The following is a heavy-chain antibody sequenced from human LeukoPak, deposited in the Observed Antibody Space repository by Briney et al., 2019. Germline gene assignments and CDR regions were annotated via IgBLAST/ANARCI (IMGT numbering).Heavy chain of an antibody. J-gene: IGHJ3*02. D-gene: IGHD3-16*01. Sequence: PGGSLRLSCSASGFTFSTFAMLWVRQAPGKRLEYVSGINNNGDSTYYSDSVKARLTISRGNSKNTPFLQMASLRAEDTAVYYCVKTMMTFGGVIRTDAFDIWGQGTMVIVSS. CDR2: INNNGDST. CDR3: VKTMMTFGGVIRTDAFDI. V-gene: IGHV3-64D*06. CDR1: GFTFSTFA.